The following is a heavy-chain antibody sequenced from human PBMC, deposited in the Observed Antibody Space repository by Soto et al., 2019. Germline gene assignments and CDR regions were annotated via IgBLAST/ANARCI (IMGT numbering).Heavy chain of an antibody. V-gene: IGHV3-74*01. CDR3: SSVFLYGTRSTGTDY. J-gene: IGHJ4*02. CDR1: GFTFTSYG. Sequence: HPGGSLRLSCAASGFTFTSYGMHWVRQAPGKGLVWVSHINSDGSSTRDADSVKGRFTISRDNAKNTLYLQMTSLRVEDTAVYYCSSVFLYGTRSTGTDYWGQGTLVTVSA. D-gene: IGHD2-8*01. CDR2: INSDGSST.